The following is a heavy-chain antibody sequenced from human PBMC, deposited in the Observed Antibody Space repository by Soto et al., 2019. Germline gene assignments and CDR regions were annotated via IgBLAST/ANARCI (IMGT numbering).Heavy chain of an antibody. CDR2: ISHSGST. V-gene: IGHV4-4*02. CDR1: GGSISTSHW. CDR3: AARYFWRGPWPPTTLDY. Sequence: SETRRVTSGGSGGSISTSHWWDWVRQPPGKGLEWIVQISHSGSTNYNPSLTIRVNKSVDTSKNHFSLNLTSVTAADTAVYYCAARYFWRGPWPPTTLDYWGKGPLVTPS. D-gene: IGHD3-3*01. J-gene: IGHJ4*02.